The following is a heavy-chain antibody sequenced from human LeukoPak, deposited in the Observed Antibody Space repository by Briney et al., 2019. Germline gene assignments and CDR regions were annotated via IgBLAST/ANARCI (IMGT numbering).Heavy chain of an antibody. V-gene: IGHV3-33*01. Sequence: PGRSLRLSCAASGFTFSSYGMHWVRQAPGKGLEWVAVIWYDGSNKYYADSVEGRFTISRDNSKNTLHLQMNSLRAEDTAVYYCARGLVAGKGDLDSWGQGTLVTVSS. D-gene: IGHD6-19*01. CDR1: GFTFSSYG. J-gene: IGHJ4*02. CDR3: ARGLVAGKGDLDS. CDR2: IWYDGSNK.